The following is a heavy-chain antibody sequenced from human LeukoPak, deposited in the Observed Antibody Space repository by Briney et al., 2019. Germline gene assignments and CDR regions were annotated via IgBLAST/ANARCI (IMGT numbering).Heavy chain of an antibody. CDR2: IIPIFGTA. CDR1: GGTFSSYA. D-gene: IGHD5-12*01. J-gene: IGHJ4*02. CDR3: ARGVVATGGFDY. V-gene: IGHV1-69*01. Sequence: SVKVSCKASGGTFSSYAISWVRQASGQGLEWMGGIIPIFGTANYAQKFQGRVTITADESTSTAYMELSSLRSEDTAVYYCARGVVATGGFDYWGQGTLVTVSS.